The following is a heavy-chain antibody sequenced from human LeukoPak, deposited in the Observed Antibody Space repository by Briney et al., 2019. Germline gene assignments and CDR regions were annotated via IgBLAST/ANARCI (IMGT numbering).Heavy chain of an antibody. D-gene: IGHD3-10*01. CDR3: AKGYGDYGLGAFDI. CDR1: GFTVSSNY. J-gene: IGHJ3*02. Sequence: GGSLRLSCAASGFTVSSNYMSWVRQAPGKGLEWVSVIYSGGSTYYADSVKGRFTISRDNSKNTLYLQMKSLRAEDTAVYHCAKGYGDYGLGAFDIWGQGTMVTVSS. V-gene: IGHV3-53*01. CDR2: IYSGGST.